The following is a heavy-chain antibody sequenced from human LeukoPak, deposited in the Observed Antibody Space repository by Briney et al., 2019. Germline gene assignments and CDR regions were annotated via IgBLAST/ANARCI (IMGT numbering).Heavy chain of an antibody. CDR1: GCTFSSYA. CDR3: ARDRDTASPMDV. Sequence: SVKVFCKASGCTFSSYAISWVRQAPGQGLEWMGGIIPIFGTTNYAQKFQGRVTITVDKSTGPAYMELSSLRSEDTAVYYCARDRDTASPMDVWGKGTRVTVSS. J-gene: IGHJ6*04. CDR2: IIPIFGTT. D-gene: IGHD5-18*01. V-gene: IGHV1-69*06.